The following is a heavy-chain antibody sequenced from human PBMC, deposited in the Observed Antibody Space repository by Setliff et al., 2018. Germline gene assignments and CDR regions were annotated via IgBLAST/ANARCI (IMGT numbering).Heavy chain of an antibody. CDR3: ARDHVYGSQYYYYYYGMDV. CDR1: GFTFSSYW. J-gene: IGHJ6*02. CDR2: IKQDGSEK. V-gene: IGHV3-7*01. D-gene: IGHD3-10*01. Sequence: GSLRLSCAASGFTFSSYWMSWVRQAPGKGLEWVANIKQDGSEKYYVDSVKGRFTISRDNAKNSLYLQMNSLRAEDTAVYYCARDHVYGSQYYYYYYGMDVWGQGATVTVSS.